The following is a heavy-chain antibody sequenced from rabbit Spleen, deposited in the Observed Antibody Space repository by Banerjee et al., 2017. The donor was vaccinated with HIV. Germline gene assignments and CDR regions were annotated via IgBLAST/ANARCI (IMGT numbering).Heavy chain of an antibody. J-gene: IGHJ4*01. CDR2: IEGGSSGFS. D-gene: IGHD6-1*01. CDR3: ARGAGSAGYAYDL. V-gene: IGHV1S45*01. Sequence: QEQLEESGGDLVKPGASLTLTCTASGVSFSTNSYMCWVRQAPGKGLEWIACIEGGSSGFSYFANWAKGRFTISKTSSTTVTLQMTSLTAADTATYFCARGAGSAGYAYDLWGQGTLVTVS. CDR1: GVSFSTNSY.